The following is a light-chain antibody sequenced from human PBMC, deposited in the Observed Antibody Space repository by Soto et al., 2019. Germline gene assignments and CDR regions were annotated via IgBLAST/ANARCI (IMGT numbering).Light chain of an antibody. CDR2: GES. V-gene: IGKV3D-15*01. Sequence: EIVMTQSPATLSVSPGERATLSCRASQSISSNLAWYQQKPGQAPRLLIYGESTRATGIPARFSGGGSGTEFTLTISSLQSEDFAVYYCQQYNNWPPWTFGQGTKVESK. CDR1: QSISSN. J-gene: IGKJ1*01. CDR3: QQYNNWPPWT.